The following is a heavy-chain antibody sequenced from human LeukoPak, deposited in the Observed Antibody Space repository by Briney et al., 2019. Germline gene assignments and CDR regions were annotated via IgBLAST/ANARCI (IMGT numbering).Heavy chain of an antibody. CDR1: GFTFSSYE. CDR2: ISSSVSTR. J-gene: IGHJ4*02. D-gene: IGHD6-19*01. V-gene: IGHV3-48*03. CDR3: AREIVSAVAGNFDY. Sequence: PGGSLRLSCAASGFTFSSYEMNWVRQAPGKGLEWVSYISSSVSTRTYADSVKGRFTISRDNAKNSLYLEMNSLRAEDTAVYYCAREIVSAVAGNFDYWGQGTLVTVSS.